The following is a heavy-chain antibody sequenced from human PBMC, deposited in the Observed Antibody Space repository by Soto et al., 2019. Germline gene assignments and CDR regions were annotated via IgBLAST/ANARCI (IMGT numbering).Heavy chain of an antibody. CDR3: AGSYRHTSYYFDY. CDR1: GGSISSGGYY. V-gene: IGHV4-31*03. CDR2: IYYSGST. J-gene: IGHJ4*02. D-gene: IGHD3-16*02. Sequence: SETLSLTCTVSGGSISSGGYYWSWIRQHPGKGLEWIGYIYYSGSTYYNPSLKGRVTISVDTSKNQFSLKLSSVTAADTAVYYCAGSYRHTSYYFDYWGQGTLVTVSS.